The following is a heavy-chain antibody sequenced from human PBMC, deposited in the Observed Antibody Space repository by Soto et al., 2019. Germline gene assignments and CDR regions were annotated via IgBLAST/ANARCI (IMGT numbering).Heavy chain of an antibody. J-gene: IGHJ2*01. CDR1: GGSISSSY. CDR3: ARDEGWYFDL. V-gene: IGHV4-59*01. Sequence: QVQLQESGPGLVKPSETLSLTCTVSGGSISSSYWSWIRQPPGKGLEWIAYIYYSGSTNYNPSLKGRVTISVDTSKNQFSLKLTSVTAADTAVYYCARDEGWYFDLWGRGTLVTVSS. CDR2: IYYSGST.